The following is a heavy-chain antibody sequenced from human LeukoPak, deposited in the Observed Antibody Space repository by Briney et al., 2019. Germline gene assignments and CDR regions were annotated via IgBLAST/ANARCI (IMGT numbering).Heavy chain of an antibody. V-gene: IGHV1-18*01. CDR3: ARDPHCSGGSCYYYYYMDV. Sequence: ASVKASCKASGYTFTSYGISWVRQAPGQGLEWMGWISAYNGNTNYAQKLQGRVTMTTDTSTSTAYMELRSLRSDDTAVYYCARDPHCSGGSCYYYYYMDVWGKGTTVTVSS. D-gene: IGHD2-15*01. CDR2: ISAYNGNT. J-gene: IGHJ6*03. CDR1: GYTFTSYG.